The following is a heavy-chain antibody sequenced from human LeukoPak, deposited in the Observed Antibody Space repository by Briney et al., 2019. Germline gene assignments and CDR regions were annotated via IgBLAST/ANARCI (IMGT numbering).Heavy chain of an antibody. D-gene: IGHD1-26*01. Sequence: GGSLRLSCAASGFTFSSYAMHWVRQAPGKGLEWVAVISYDGSNKYYADSVKGRFTISRDNSKNTLYLQMSSLRAEDTAVYYCVKVGYSGSYGYWGQGTLVTVSS. CDR1: GFTFSSYA. J-gene: IGHJ4*02. CDR2: ISYDGSNK. CDR3: VKVGYSGSYGY. V-gene: IGHV3-30*14.